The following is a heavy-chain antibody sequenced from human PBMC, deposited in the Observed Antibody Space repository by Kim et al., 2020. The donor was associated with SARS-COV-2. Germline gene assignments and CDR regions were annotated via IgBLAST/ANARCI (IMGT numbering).Heavy chain of an antibody. CDR2: INPYNGDT. CDR3: AAYYYDSRGEGLDW. J-gene: IGHJ4*02. V-gene: IGHV1-2*06. Sequence: ASVKVSCKASGYTFTAYYMHWVRQAPGQGLEWMGRINPYNGDTNYAQRFQGRVTMTRDTSITTAYMELNNMKSDDTAVYYCAAYYYDSRGEGLDWWGQGT. D-gene: IGHD3-22*01. CDR1: GYTFTAYY.